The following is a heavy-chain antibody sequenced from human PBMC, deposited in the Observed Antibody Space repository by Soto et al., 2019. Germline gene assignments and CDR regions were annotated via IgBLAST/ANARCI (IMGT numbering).Heavy chain of an antibody. V-gene: IGHV1-2*04. CDR1: GYTFSGYY. Sequence: ASVKVSCKASGYTFSGYYMHWVRQAPGRGLEWMGWINPNSGGTNYAQKFQGWVTMTRDTSISTAYMELSSLRSDDTAVYYCARYMDVWGKGTTVTVSS. CDR2: INPNSGGT. J-gene: IGHJ6*03. CDR3: ARYMDV.